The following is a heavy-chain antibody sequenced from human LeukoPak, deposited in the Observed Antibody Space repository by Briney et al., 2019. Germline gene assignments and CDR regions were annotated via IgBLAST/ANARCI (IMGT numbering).Heavy chain of an antibody. Sequence: KTSETLSLTCTVSGYSISSAYYWGWIRQPPGKGLEWIASIYHSGGTYYNPSLKSRVTISVDTSKNQFSLKLSSVTAADTAVYYCARFPGGAEYRHYYYMDVWGTGTTVTVSS. J-gene: IGHJ6*03. V-gene: IGHV4-38-2*02. CDR3: ARFPGGAEYRHYYYMDV. CDR1: GYSISSAYY. CDR2: IYHSGGT. D-gene: IGHD1-14*01.